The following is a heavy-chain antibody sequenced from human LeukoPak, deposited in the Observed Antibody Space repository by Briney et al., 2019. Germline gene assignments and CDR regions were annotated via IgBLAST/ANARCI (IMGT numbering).Heavy chain of an antibody. CDR3: ARVLSGTYLDY. D-gene: IGHD1-26*01. CDR1: GLTFSSYE. J-gene: IGHJ4*02. Sequence: GGSLRLSCAASGLTFSSYEMNWVRQAPGKGQEWVSYISSTGSTTYYADSVKGRFTISRDNAKNSLYLQMNSLRAEDTAVYYCARVLSGTYLDYWGQGTLVTVSS. V-gene: IGHV3-48*03. CDR2: ISSTGSTT.